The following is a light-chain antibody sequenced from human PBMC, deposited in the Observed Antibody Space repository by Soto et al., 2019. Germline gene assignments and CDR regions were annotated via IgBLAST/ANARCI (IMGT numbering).Light chain of an antibody. J-gene: IGKJ5*01. V-gene: IGKV3-11*01. CDR2: DAS. CDR1: HNVGIY. Sequence: EVVLTQSPATLSLSPGETATLSCRASHNVGIYLAWYQQKPGQAPRLLIYDASNRATGIPARFSGSGSGTDFTLTISSLEHQDSAAYYCHQRQHRPPLTFGQGTRLE. CDR3: HQRQHRPPLT.